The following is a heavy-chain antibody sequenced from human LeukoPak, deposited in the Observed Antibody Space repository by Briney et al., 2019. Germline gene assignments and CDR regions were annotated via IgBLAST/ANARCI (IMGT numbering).Heavy chain of an antibody. D-gene: IGHD3-22*01. J-gene: IGHJ4*02. V-gene: IGHV3-33*01. CDR2: IWYDGSNK. CDR1: GFTFSSYG. CDR3: ARDEYYDSSGYCGY. Sequence: RTGRSLRLSCAASGFTFSSYGMHWVRQAPGKGLEWVAVIWYDGSNKYYADSVKGRFTISRDNSKNTLYLQMNSLRAEDTAVYCCARDEYYDSSGYCGYWGQGTLVAVSS.